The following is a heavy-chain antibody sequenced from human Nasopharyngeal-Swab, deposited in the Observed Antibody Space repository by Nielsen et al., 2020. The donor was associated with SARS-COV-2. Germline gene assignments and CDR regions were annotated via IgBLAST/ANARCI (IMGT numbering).Heavy chain of an antibody. Sequence: WIRQPPGKGLEWIGSIYYSGSTYYNPSLKSRVTISVDTSKNQFSLKLSSVTAADTAVHYCARDRNFVWNGAVGLDYWGQGTLVTVSS. J-gene: IGHJ4*02. D-gene: IGHD1-1*01. CDR3: ARDRNFVWNGAVGLDY. CDR2: IYYSGST. V-gene: IGHV4-39*07.